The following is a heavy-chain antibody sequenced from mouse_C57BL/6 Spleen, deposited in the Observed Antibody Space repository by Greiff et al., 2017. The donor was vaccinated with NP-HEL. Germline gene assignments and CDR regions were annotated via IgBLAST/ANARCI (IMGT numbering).Heavy chain of an antibody. CDR1: GFTFSDYY. J-gene: IGHJ4*01. V-gene: IGHV5-16*01. D-gene: IGHD3-2*02. Sequence: EVMLVESEGGLVQPGSSMKLSCTASGFTFSDYYMAWVRQVPEKGLEWVANINYDGSSTYYLDSLKSRFIISRDNAKNILYLQMSSLKSEDTATYNCARDRDSSGYDYAMDYWGQGTSVTVSS. CDR3: ARDRDSSGYDYAMDY. CDR2: INYDGSST.